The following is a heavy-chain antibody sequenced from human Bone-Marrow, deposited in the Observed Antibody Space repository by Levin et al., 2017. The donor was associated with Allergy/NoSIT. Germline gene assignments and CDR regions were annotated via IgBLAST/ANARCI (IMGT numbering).Heavy chain of an antibody. D-gene: IGHD2/OR15-2a*01. CDR1: GFTFNTYE. CDR3: ARGIIGDVRVAHKEAFDI. CDR2: ISSSGTDM. V-gene: IGHV3-21*01. Sequence: PGGSLRLSCAASGFTFNTYEMNWVRQAPGKGLEWVSSISSSGTDMYNADSVKGRFTISRDNAKNSLNLQMSSLRAEDTAVYYCARGIIGDVRVAHKEAFDIWGQGTMVTVSS. J-gene: IGHJ3*02.